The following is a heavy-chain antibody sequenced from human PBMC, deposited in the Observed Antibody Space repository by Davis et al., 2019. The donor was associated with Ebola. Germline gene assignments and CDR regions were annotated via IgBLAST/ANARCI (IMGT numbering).Heavy chain of an antibody. J-gene: IGHJ6*04. Sequence: GESLKISCAASGFTFSDYSMTWVRQAPGKGLEWISSISSSSSYIYYADSVKGRFTISRDNVKNSLYLQMNILRAEDTAVYYCARELTLDFSGHYRYYYRGMDVWGKGTTVTVSS. CDR1: GFTFSDYS. CDR3: ARELTLDFSGHYRYYYRGMDV. CDR2: ISSSSSYI. D-gene: IGHD3-22*01. V-gene: IGHV3-21*01.